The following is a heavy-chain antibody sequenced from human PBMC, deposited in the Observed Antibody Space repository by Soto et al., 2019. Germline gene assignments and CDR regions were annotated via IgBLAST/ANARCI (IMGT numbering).Heavy chain of an antibody. CDR2: ISGSGGST. J-gene: IGHJ6*02. Sequence: GGSLRLSCAASGFTFSSYAMSWVRQAPGKGLEWVSAISGSGGSTYYADSVKGRFTISRDNSKNTLYLQMNSLRAEDTAVYYCAKDQYYDILTGPGNYYGMDVWGQGTTVTVS. D-gene: IGHD3-9*01. V-gene: IGHV3-23*01. CDR3: AKDQYYDILTGPGNYYGMDV. CDR1: GFTFSSYA.